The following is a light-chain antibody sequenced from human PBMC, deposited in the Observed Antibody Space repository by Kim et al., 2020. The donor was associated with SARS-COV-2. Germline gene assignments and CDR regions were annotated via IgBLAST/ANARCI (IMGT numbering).Light chain of an antibody. CDR1: QDISTY. V-gene: IGKV1-33*01. J-gene: IGKJ4*01. Sequence: DIQMTQSPSSLSASVGDRVTITCRASQDISTYLNWYQKKPGKAPKLLIYDASNLETGVPSRFSGSGSGTDFTFTISSLQPEDIATYYCQQYDNLPLTFGGGTKVDIK. CDR2: DAS. CDR3: QQYDNLPLT.